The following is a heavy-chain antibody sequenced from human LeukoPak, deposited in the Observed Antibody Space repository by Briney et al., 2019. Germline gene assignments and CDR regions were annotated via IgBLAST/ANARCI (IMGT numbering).Heavy chain of an antibody. CDR2: IYHSGST. D-gene: IGHD2-15*01. CDR3: ARGVVVVAATWFDY. V-gene: IGHV4-30-2*01. Sequence: PSETLSLTCAVSGGSLSSGAYSWSWIRQPPGKGLEWIGYIYHSGSTYYNPSLKSRVTISVDRSKNQFSLKLSSVTAADTAVYYCARGVVVVAATWFDYWGQGTLVTVSS. J-gene: IGHJ4*02. CDR1: GGSLSSGAYS.